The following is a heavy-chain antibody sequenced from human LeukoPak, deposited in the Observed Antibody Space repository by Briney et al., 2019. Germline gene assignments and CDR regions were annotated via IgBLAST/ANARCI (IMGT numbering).Heavy chain of an antibody. CDR2: IKSKIDGGTT. CDR1: GFTFSNAW. D-gene: IGHD5-12*01. J-gene: IGHJ3*02. CDR3: TTGESGIATTIRIEPDAFDI. V-gene: IGHV3-15*01. Sequence: GGSLRLSCAASGFTFSNAWMSWVRQVAGKGLEWVGRIKSKIDGGTTDYAAPVKGRFTISRDDSKNTLYMQMNSLKTEDTAVYYCTTGESGIATTIRIEPDAFDIWGQGTMVTVSS.